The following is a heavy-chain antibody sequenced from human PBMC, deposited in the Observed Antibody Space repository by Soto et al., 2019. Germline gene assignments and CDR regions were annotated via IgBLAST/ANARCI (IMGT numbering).Heavy chain of an antibody. J-gene: IGHJ6*02. V-gene: IGHV3-33*01. Sequence: GGSLRLSCAASGFTFSSYGMHWVRQAPGKGLEWVAVIWYDGSNKYYADSVKGRFTISRDNSKNTLYLQMNSLRAEDTAVYYCARDCEYSSSSWGDYYYGMDVWGQGTTVTVSS. CDR2: IWYDGSNK. D-gene: IGHD6-6*01. CDR3: ARDCEYSSSSWGDYYYGMDV. CDR1: GFTFSSYG.